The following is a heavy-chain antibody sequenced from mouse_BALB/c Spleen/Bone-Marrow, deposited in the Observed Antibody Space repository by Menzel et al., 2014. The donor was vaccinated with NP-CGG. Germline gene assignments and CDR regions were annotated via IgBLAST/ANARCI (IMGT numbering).Heavy chain of an antibody. CDR3: ALNWDSAY. CDR1: GFTFSSYG. V-gene: IGHV5-6*02. CDR2: INNGGTYT. Sequence: DVKLVESGGDLVKPGVSLKLSCAASGFTFSSYGMSWVRQTPDKRLEWVATINNGGTYTYYPDSVKGRFTISRDNAKNTLYLQMSSLKSKDTAMYYCALNWDSAYWGQGTLVTVSA. D-gene: IGHD4-1*02. J-gene: IGHJ3*01.